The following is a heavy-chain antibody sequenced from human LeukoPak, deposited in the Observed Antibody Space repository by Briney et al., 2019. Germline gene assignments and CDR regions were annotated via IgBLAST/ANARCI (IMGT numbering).Heavy chain of an antibody. CDR3: ARGGASQRAFDI. J-gene: IGHJ3*02. V-gene: IGHV1-3*01. Sequence: GASVKVSCKASGYTFTSYAMHWVRQAPGQRLEWMGWINAGNGNTKYSQKFQGRVTITRDTSASTAYMELSSLRSDDTAVYYCARGGASQRAFDIWGQGTMVTVSS. CDR1: GYTFTSYA. D-gene: IGHD4/OR15-4a*01. CDR2: INAGNGNT.